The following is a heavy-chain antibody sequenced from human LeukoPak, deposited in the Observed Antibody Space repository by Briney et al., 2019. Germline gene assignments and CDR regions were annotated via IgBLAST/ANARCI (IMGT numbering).Heavy chain of an antibody. D-gene: IGHD3-10*01. J-gene: IGHJ4*02. Sequence: PGGSLRLSCGASGFTFSNFAFSWVRHAPGKGLEWVSSISGRGDTPYYADSVKGRFRVSRDNSKNTLSLHMNSLRVEDTAVYYCAKDLAFYASGNYFDHWGQGTLVTVSS. CDR2: ISGRGDTP. CDR3: AKDLAFYASGNYFDH. CDR1: GFTFSNFA. V-gene: IGHV3-23*01.